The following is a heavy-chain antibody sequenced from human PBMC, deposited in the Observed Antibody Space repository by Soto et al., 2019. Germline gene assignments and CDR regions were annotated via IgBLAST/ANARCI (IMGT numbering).Heavy chain of an antibody. V-gene: IGHV1-2*04. Sequence: SVNVSCKASGYTFTGYYMHWVRQAPGRGLEWMGWINPNSGGTNYAQKFQGWVTMTRDTSISTAYMELSRLRSDDTAVYYCARGTGQQLTPIYYYYYGMDVWGQGTTVTVSS. CDR1: GYTFTGYY. J-gene: IGHJ6*02. D-gene: IGHD6-13*01. CDR3: ARGTGQQLTPIYYYYYGMDV. CDR2: INPNSGGT.